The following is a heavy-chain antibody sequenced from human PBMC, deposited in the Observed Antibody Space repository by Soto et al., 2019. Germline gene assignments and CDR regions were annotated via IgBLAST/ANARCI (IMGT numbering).Heavy chain of an antibody. CDR3: AKDMVPYYYGSYFDY. Sequence: GGSLRLSCAASGFTFDDYAMHWVRQAPGKGLEWVSGISWNSGSIGYADSVKGRFTISRDNAKNSLYLQMNSLRAEDTALYYCAKDMVPYYYGSYFDYWGQGTLVTVSS. V-gene: IGHV3-9*01. CDR1: GFTFDDYA. CDR2: ISWNSGSI. J-gene: IGHJ4*02. D-gene: IGHD3-10*01.